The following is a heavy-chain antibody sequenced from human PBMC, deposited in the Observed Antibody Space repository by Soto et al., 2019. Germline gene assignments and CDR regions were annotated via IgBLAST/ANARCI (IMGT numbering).Heavy chain of an antibody. V-gene: IGHV4-59*08. CDR3: ARNLYYDFWSGYYTGVGWFDP. Sequence: SETLSLTCTFSGGSISSYYRSLIRQPPGKGLEWIGYIYYSGSTNYNPSLKSRVTISVDTSKNQFSLKLSSVTAADTAVYYCARNLYYDFWSGYYTGVGWFDPWGQGTLVTVSS. CDR1: GGSISSYY. D-gene: IGHD3-3*01. CDR2: IYYSGST. J-gene: IGHJ5*02.